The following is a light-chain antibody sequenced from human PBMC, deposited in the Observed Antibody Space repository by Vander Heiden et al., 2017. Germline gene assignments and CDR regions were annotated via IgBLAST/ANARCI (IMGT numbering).Light chain of an antibody. CDR3: QQYGSSPTT. J-gene: IGKJ1*01. Sequence: DIVLTPSPVPLSLSPGDSATLSCRASQSVSSSYLAWYQQKPGQAPRLLINGASSRATGIPDRFSGSGSGTDFTLTISRLEPEDFAVYYCQQYGSSPTTFGQGTKVEIK. CDR2: GAS. CDR1: QSVSSSY. V-gene: IGKV3-20*01.